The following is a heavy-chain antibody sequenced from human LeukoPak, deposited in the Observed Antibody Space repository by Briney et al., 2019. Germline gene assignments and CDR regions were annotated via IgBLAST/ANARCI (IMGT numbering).Heavy chain of an antibody. CDR1: GGSFSGYY. CDR3: ARDVGYDILTGYDY. D-gene: IGHD3-9*01. V-gene: IGHV4-34*01. CDR2: VNHSGST. J-gene: IGHJ4*02. Sequence: PSETLSLTCAVYGGSFSGYYWSWIRQPPGKGLEWIGEVNHSGSTNYNPSLKSRVTISVDTSKNQFSLKLSSVTAADTAVYYCARDVGYDILTGYDYWGQGTLVTVSS.